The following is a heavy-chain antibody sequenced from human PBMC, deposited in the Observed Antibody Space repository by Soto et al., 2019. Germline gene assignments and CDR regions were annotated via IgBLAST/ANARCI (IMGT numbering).Heavy chain of an antibody. CDR2: VSGYNGNT. Sequence: QVPLVQSAPEVRKPGASVKVSCKASGYIFTNYDITWVRQAPGQGLEWMGWVSGYNGNTKYAQKFQDRVTMTTDTSTSTVYMELRSLRSDDTAVYYCARFGSAPYYYYGVDVWGQGTTVFVSS. J-gene: IGHJ6*02. V-gene: IGHV1-18*01. CDR1: GYIFTNYD. CDR3: ARFGSAPYYYYGVDV. D-gene: IGHD3-10*01.